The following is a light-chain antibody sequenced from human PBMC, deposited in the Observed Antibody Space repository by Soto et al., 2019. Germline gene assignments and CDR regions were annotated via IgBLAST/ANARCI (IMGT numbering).Light chain of an antibody. CDR2: EGS. V-gene: IGLV2-8*01. Sequence: QSVLTQPPSASGSPGQSVTISCPGNSSDVGGYNFVSWYQQHPGKAPKLMIYEGSKRPSGIPDRFSGSKSGNTASLTVSGLQAEDEADYYCSSYAGNRHFYVFGTGTKVTVL. J-gene: IGLJ1*01. CDR1: SSDVGGYNF. CDR3: SSYAGNRHFYV.